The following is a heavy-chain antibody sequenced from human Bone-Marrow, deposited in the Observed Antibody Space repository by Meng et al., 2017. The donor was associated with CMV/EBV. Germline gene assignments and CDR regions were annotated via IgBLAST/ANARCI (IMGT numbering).Heavy chain of an antibody. Sequence: GEFLKISCAASGFSCSNIDMNWVRQAPGKGLEWVSGVSWNGSRTHYADSVKGRFIISRENSRNFLYQQMNSLRPEDIVVYYCGRVVVVPAAISVVVVITKRDWFDPWGQGTLVTVSS. V-gene: IGHV3-19*01. D-gene: IGHD2-2*01. J-gene: IGHJ5*02. CDR3: GRVVVVPAAISVVVVITKRDWFDP. CDR2: VSWNGSRT. CDR1: GFSCSNID.